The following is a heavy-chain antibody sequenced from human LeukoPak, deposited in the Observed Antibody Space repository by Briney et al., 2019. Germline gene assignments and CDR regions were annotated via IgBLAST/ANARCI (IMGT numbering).Heavy chain of an antibody. Sequence: ASVKVSCKASGYIFTGYGFIWVRQAPGQGLEWMGWISTYNGNTNYAQKLQGRVTMTRDTSINTAYMELSSLRSEDTAVYYCARNGGGLGYWGQGTLVTVSS. CDR2: ISTYNGNT. D-gene: IGHD3-10*01. J-gene: IGHJ4*02. CDR1: GYIFTGYG. CDR3: ARNGGGLGY. V-gene: IGHV1-18*01.